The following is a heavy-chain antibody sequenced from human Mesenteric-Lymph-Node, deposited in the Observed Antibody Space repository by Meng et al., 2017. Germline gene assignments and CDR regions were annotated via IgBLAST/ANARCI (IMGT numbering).Heavy chain of an antibody. Sequence: VQLVESGGGLVKPGWSLSLSCAASGFTFSSYSMNWVRQAPGKGLEWVSSISSSSSYIYYADSVKGRFTISRDNAKNSLYLQMNSLRAEDTALYYCARDPGGEAAIGLWGRGTLVTVSS. CDR1: GFTFSSYS. CDR2: ISSSSSYI. J-gene: IGHJ2*01. D-gene: IGHD2-2*01. CDR3: ARDPGGEAAIGL. V-gene: IGHV3-21*01.